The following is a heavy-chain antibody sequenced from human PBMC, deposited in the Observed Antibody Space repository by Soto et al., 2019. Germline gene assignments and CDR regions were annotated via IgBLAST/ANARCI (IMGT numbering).Heavy chain of an antibody. V-gene: IGHV1-18*04. CDR3: ARLNSDYAVDF. J-gene: IGHJ4*02. D-gene: IGHD5-12*01. CDR1: GDIFTSYG. CDR2: ISTWNDDK. Sequence: ASVKVCCKPSGDIFTSYGFSWLRQAPGQGPEWMGWISTWNDDKRDTQNFRDRVTMTTDTSTSPAYRELRSLRYDDTAVYYCARLNSDYAVDFWAQGTLVTVYS.